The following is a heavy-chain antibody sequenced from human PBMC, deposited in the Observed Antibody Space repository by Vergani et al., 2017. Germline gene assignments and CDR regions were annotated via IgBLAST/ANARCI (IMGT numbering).Heavy chain of an antibody. CDR2: INNNGGST. CDR1: VIIFSTYA. J-gene: IGHJ3*01. Sequence: EVQLLESGGDLVQPGGSLRLSCTAPVIIFSTYAMTWVRQAPGKGLEWGSGINNNGGSTYYADSVKGRFTISGDNSKNTLYLQMTDLRAEDTATDYCAKVGGSTSWPYGEGAFDVWGHGTMVTVSS. CDR3: AKVGGSTSWPYGEGAFDV. V-gene: IGHV3-23*01. D-gene: IGHD2-2*01.